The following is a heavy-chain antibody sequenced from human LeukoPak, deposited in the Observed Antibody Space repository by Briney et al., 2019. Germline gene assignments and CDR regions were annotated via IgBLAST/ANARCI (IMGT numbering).Heavy chain of an antibody. CDR1: GGTFSSYA. Sequence: ASVKVSCKASGGTFSSYAISWVRQAPGQGLEWMGRIIPILGIANYAQKFQGRVTITADKSTSTAYMELSSPRSEDTAVYYCARDRKPYYDILTGYYTYFDYWGQGTLVTVSS. J-gene: IGHJ4*02. V-gene: IGHV1-69*04. CDR2: IIPILGIA. CDR3: ARDRKPYYDILTGYYTYFDY. D-gene: IGHD3-9*01.